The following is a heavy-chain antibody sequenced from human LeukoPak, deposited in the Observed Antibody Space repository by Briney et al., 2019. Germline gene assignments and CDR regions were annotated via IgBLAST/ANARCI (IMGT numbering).Heavy chain of an antibody. CDR2: IYSGGST. Sequence: GGSLRLSCAASGFTFSSYAMSWVRQAPGKGLEWVSVIYSGGSTYYADSVKGGFTISRDNSKNTLYLQMNSLRAEDTAVYYCARVYGEYYFDYWGQGTLVTVSS. CDR1: GFTFSSYA. V-gene: IGHV3-66*01. D-gene: IGHD3-10*02. J-gene: IGHJ4*02. CDR3: ARVYGEYYFDY.